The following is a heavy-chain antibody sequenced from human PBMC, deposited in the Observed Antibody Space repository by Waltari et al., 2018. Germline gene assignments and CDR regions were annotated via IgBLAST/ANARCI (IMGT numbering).Heavy chain of an antibody. Sequence: QVQLVESGGGVVLPGRSLRLSGAASGFTFNNYAMHWVRQAPGKGLRCLSVISYDGAPHSYASSIKGRFTISRDNSKNTLFLQMNSLRSEDTALYYCARDYDRSGYSGPLDSWGLGTLVTVSS. V-gene: IGHV3-30*01. CDR1: GFTFNNYA. J-gene: IGHJ4*02. CDR2: ISYDGAPH. CDR3: ARDYDRSGYSGPLDS. D-gene: IGHD3-22*01.